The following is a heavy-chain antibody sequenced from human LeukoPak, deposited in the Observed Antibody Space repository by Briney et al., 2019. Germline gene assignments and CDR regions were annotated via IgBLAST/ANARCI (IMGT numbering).Heavy chain of an antibody. D-gene: IGHD6-19*01. V-gene: IGHV3-33*08. CDR3: AREGIAVAGGGYFDY. Sequence: HSGGSLRLSCAASGFTFSTYSMDWVRQSPGKGLDWVAVIWYDGSNKYYADSVKGRFTISRDNSKNMVYLQMNSLRAEDTAVYYCAREGIAVAGGGYFDYWGQGTLVTVSS. CDR1: GFTFSTYS. J-gene: IGHJ4*02. CDR2: IWYDGSNK.